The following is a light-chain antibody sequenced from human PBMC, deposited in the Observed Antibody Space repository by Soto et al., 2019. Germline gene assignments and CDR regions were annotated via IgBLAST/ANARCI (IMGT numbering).Light chain of an antibody. Sequence: QSALTQPASVSGSPGQSIAISCTGTSSDVGAYNYVSWYQQHPGKAPKLMIYDVTNRPSGVSDRFSGSKSGSTASLTISVLQAEDEADYYCSSYTSGSTRVFGTGTKLTVL. CDR3: SSYTSGSTRV. V-gene: IGLV2-14*01. J-gene: IGLJ1*01. CDR2: DVT. CDR1: SSDVGAYNY.